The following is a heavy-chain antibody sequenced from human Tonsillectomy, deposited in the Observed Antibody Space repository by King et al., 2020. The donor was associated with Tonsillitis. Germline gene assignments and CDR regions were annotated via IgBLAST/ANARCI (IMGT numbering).Heavy chain of an antibody. CDR3: AKEIKQVAGDWYFDL. V-gene: IGHV3-30*18. CDR2: IGNDGSVT. D-gene: IGHD6-19*01. J-gene: IGHJ2*01. CDR1: GFTFSRYG. Sequence: VQLVESGGGVVQPGRSLRLSCAASGFTFSRYGMHWVRQSPGEGLEWVAVIGNDGSVTYYADSVKGRFTLSRDNSENTRDMQMNSLRGEDTAVYYCAKEIKQVAGDWYFDLWGRGTLVIVSS.